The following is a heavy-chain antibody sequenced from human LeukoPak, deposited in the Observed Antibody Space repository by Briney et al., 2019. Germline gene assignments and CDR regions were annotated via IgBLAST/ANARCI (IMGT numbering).Heavy chain of an antibody. CDR1: GGSFSGYY. CDR3: ARGANFYYYGMDV. Sequence: PSQTLSLTCAVYGGSFSGYYWSWIRQPPGKGLEWNGEINHSGSTNYNPSLKSRVTISVDTSKNQFSLKLSSVTAADTAVYYCARGANFYYYGMDVWGQGTTVTVSS. J-gene: IGHJ6*02. CDR2: INHSGST. D-gene: IGHD2-15*01. V-gene: IGHV4-34*01.